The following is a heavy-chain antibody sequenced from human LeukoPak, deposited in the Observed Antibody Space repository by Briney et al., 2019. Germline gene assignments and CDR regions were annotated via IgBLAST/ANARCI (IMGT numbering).Heavy chain of an antibody. CDR1: GFTFSSYW. D-gene: IGHD2-15*01. CDR3: AADSGGSRY. V-gene: IGHV3-7*01. CDR2: IKQDGSEK. Sequence: GGSLRLSCAASGFTFSSYWMSWIRQAPGRGLEWVANIKQDGSEKYYADSVKGRFTISRDNAKNSLYLQMNSLRVEDTAMYYCAADSGGSRYWGQGTLATVPS. J-gene: IGHJ4*02.